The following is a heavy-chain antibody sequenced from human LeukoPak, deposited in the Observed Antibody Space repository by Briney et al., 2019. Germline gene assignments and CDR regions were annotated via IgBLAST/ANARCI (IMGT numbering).Heavy chain of an antibody. Sequence: ASVKVSCKASGYTFTGYYMHWVRQATGQGLEWMGWMNPNSGNTGYAQKFQGRVTMTRNTSISTAYMELSSLRSEDTAVYYCARGMINYYDSSGYDDAFDIWGQGTMVTVSS. CDR1: GYTFTGYY. CDR2: MNPNSGNT. J-gene: IGHJ3*02. D-gene: IGHD3-22*01. CDR3: ARGMINYYDSSGYDDAFDI. V-gene: IGHV1-8*02.